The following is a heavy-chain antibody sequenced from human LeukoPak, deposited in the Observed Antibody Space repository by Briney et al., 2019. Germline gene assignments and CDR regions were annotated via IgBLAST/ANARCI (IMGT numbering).Heavy chain of an antibody. Sequence: HGASVKVSCKASGFTFTSYDFNWERQATGQGLEWMGWMNPNSGNTGYAQKFRGRVTMTRDTSISTAYMELSSLRSEDTAVYYCARDRPTLYGPLDYWGQGTLVTVS. J-gene: IGHJ4*02. CDR3: ARDRPTLYGPLDY. CDR1: GFTFTSYD. D-gene: IGHD3/OR15-3a*01. CDR2: MNPNSGNT. V-gene: IGHV1-8*01.